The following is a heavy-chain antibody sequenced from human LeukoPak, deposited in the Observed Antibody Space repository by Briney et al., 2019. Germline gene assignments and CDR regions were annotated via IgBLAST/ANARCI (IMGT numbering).Heavy chain of an antibody. Sequence: GGSLTLSCAASGFTFSSYSMNWVRQAPGKGLEWVSSISSSSSYIYYADSVKGRFTISRDNAKNSLYLQMNSLRAEDTAVYYCARDSTDWAFDIWGQGTMVTVSS. V-gene: IGHV3-21*01. D-gene: IGHD2-21*01. J-gene: IGHJ3*02. CDR1: GFTFSSYS. CDR3: ARDSTDWAFDI. CDR2: ISSSSSYI.